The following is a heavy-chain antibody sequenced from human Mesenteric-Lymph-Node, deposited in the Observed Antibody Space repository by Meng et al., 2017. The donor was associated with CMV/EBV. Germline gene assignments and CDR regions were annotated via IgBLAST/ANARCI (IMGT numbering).Heavy chain of an antibody. CDR2: TRNDESYK. J-gene: IGHJ6*02. CDR1: GFTFSSYG. CDR3: ARGPEVVYGVHHYYGMDV. V-gene: IGHV3-30*02. D-gene: IGHD2-8*02. Sequence: GESLKISCAASGFTFSSYGMHWVRQAPGKGLEWVAFTRNDESYKYHGDTVKGRFTISRDNHKNTLYLQMSSLRAEDTAVYYCARGPEVVYGVHHYYGMDVWGQGTTVTVSS.